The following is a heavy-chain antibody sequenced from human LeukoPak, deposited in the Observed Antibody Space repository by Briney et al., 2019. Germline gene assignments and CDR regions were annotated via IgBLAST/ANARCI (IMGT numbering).Heavy chain of an antibody. CDR2: INPISGGT. CDR3: ARGEGGNTAKENDY. V-gene: IGHV1-2*02. CDR1: GYTFTGYY. J-gene: IGHJ4*02. Sequence: GASVKVSCKTSGYTFTGYYMHWVRQAPGQGLEWMGWINPISGGTNYAQKFQGRVTMTRNTSISTAYMELSSLRSEDTAVYYCARGEGGNTAKENDYWGQGTLVTVSS. D-gene: IGHD5-18*01.